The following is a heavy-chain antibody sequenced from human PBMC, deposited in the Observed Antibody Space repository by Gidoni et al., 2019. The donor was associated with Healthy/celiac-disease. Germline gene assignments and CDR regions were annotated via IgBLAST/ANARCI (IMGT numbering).Heavy chain of an antibody. CDR2: ISSSSSYI. V-gene: IGHV3-21*01. Sequence: EVQLVESGGGLVKPGGSLRLCCAASGFTFSSYSMNWVRQAPGKGLEWVSSISSSSSYIYYADSVKGRFTISRDNAKNSLYLQMNSLRAEDTAVYYCAGADGDYVKRVWFDPWGQGTLVTVSS. CDR1: GFTFSSYS. CDR3: AGADGDYVKRVWFDP. J-gene: IGHJ5*02. D-gene: IGHD4-17*01.